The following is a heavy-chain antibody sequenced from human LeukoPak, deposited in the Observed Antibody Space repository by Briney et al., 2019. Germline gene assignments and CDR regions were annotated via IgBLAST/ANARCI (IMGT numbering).Heavy chain of an antibody. V-gene: IGHV3-11*06. Sequence: GGSLRLSCAASGFTFSDPYMSWIRRAPGKGLEWISYISGSSSDTNYADSVKGRFTISRDNAEKSLYLQMNNLGIEDTAMYYCAKDVGHSGQLPFDYWGQGTLVTVSS. D-gene: IGHD1-26*01. J-gene: IGHJ4*02. CDR1: GFTFSDPY. CDR2: ISGSSSDT. CDR3: AKDVGHSGQLPFDY.